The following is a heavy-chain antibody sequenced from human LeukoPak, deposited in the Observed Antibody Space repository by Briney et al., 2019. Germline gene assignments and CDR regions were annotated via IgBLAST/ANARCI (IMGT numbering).Heavy chain of an antibody. V-gene: IGHV3-30*02. CDR3: AKDRLIIGATTGGASDY. Sequence: DSVKGRFTISRDNSKNTLYLQMNSLRAEDTAVYYCAKDRLIIGATTGGASDYWGQGTLVTVSS. D-gene: IGHD1-26*01. J-gene: IGHJ4*02.